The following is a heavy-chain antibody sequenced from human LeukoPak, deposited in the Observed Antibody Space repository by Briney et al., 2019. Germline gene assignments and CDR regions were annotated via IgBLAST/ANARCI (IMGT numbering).Heavy chain of an antibody. Sequence: SETLSLTCAVYGGSFSGYYWSWIRQPPGKGLEWIGEINHSGSTNYNPSLKSRVTISVDTTKNRFSLKLSSVTAADTAVYYCARDRGDSSGWYYYYYYMDVWGKGTTVTISS. D-gene: IGHD6-19*01. J-gene: IGHJ6*03. CDR3: ARDRGDSSGWYYYYYYMDV. CDR2: INHSGST. V-gene: IGHV4-34*01. CDR1: GGSFSGYY.